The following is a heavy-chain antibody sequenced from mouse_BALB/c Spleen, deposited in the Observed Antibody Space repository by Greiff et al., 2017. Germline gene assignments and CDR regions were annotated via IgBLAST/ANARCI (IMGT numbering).Heavy chain of an antibody. J-gene: IGHJ1*01. V-gene: IGHV1-63*02. CDR3: ARNYYGSSRWYFDV. Sequence: VQLQQSGAELVRPGTSVKISCKASGYTFTNYWLGWVKQRPGHGLEWIGDIYPGGGYTNYNEKFKGKATLTADTSSSTTYMQLSSLTSEDSAVYFCARNYYGSSRWYFDVWGAGTTVTVSS. D-gene: IGHD1-1*01. CDR2: IYPGGGYT. CDR1: GYTFTNYW.